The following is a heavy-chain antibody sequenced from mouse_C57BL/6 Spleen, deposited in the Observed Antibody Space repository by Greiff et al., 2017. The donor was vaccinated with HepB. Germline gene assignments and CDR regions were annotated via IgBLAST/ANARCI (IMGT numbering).Heavy chain of an antibody. V-gene: IGHV1-64*01. CDR3: ARGYYYGSSTYYFDY. J-gene: IGHJ2*01. Sequence: QVQLQQPGAELVKPGASVKLSCKASGYTFTSYWMHWVKQRPGQGLEWIGMIHPNSGSTNYNEKFKSKATLTVAKSSSTAYMQLSSLTSEDSAVYYCARGYYYGSSTYYFDYWGQGTTLTVSS. CDR1: GYTFTSYW. D-gene: IGHD1-1*01. CDR2: IHPNSGST.